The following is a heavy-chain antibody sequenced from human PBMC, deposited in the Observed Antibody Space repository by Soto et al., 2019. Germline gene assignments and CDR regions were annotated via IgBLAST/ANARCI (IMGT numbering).Heavy chain of an antibody. CDR2: IYYSGST. D-gene: IGHD2-8*01. CDR1: GGSINSGSYY. CDR3: ARRGYYAISAFDI. Sequence: PSETLSLTCTVSGGSINSGSYYWGWIRQPPGKGLEWIGSIYYSGSTYYNPSLKSRVTISVDTSKNQFSLKLSSVTAADTAVYYCARRGYYAISAFDIWGQGIMVTVSS. J-gene: IGHJ3*02. V-gene: IGHV4-39*01.